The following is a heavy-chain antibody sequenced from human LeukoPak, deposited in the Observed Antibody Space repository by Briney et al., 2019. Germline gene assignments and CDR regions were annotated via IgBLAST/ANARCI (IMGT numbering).Heavy chain of an antibody. Sequence: PGGSLRLSCAASGYTYSSYDMHWVRQATGKGLEWVSAIGTAGDTYYPGSVKGRFTISRENAKNSLYLQMNSLRAGDTAVYYCARGPSYNYGSGSYPYYYFMDVWGKGTTVTVSS. D-gene: IGHD3-10*01. CDR2: IGTAGDT. V-gene: IGHV3-13*01. J-gene: IGHJ6*03. CDR1: GYTYSSYD. CDR3: ARGPSYNYGSGSYPYYYFMDV.